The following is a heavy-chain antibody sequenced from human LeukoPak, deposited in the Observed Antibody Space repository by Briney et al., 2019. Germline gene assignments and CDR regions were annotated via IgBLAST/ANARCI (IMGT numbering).Heavy chain of an antibody. D-gene: IGHD3-10*01. CDR2: ISWNSGSI. V-gene: IGHV3-9*01. CDR1: GFTFDDYA. CDR3: VKVAKYYYGSETYYFFEH. J-gene: IGHJ4*02. Sequence: GGSLRLSCAASGFTFDDYAMHWVRQAPGKGLEWVSGISWNSGSIGYADSVKGRFTISRDNAKNSLYLQMNSLRVKDTAIYYCVKVAKYYYGSETYYFFEHWGQGTPVTASS.